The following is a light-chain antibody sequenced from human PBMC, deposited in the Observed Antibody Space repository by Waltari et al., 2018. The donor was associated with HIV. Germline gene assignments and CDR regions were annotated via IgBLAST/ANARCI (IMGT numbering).Light chain of an antibody. V-gene: IGLV1-44*01. Sequence: QSVLTQPPSASGTPGQGVTISCSGSSSNIGNNTENWFQHLPGPAPKLIIARYHPRPSGVPDRFSCSKSGSSASLAISGLQSEDEADYYCSSWDDSLNGYVFGTGTKVTVL. CDR2: RYH. CDR3: SSWDDSLNGYV. J-gene: IGLJ1*01. CDR1: SSNIGNNT.